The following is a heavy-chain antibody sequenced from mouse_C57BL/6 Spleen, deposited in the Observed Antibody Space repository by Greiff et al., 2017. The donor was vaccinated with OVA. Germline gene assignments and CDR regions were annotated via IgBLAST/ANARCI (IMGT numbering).Heavy chain of an antibody. CDR2: ISSGGDYI. J-gene: IGHJ3*01. Sequence: EVQLVESGEGLVKPGGSLKLSCAASGFTFSSYAMSWVRQTPEKRLEWVAYISSGGDYIYYAETVKGRFTISRDNARNTLYLQMSSLKSKDTSMYYCTRGSDDPGDWFAYWGQGTLVTVSA. D-gene: IGHD4-1*01. CDR3: TRGSDDPGDWFAY. CDR1: GFTFSSYA. V-gene: IGHV5-9-1*02.